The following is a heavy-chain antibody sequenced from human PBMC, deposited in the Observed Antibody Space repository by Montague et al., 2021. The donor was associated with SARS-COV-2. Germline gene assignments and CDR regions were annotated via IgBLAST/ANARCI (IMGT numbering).Heavy chain of an antibody. Sequence: SETLSLTRTVSGGSISSYYWNWIRQSPGKGLEWIGYIYYSGSTKXNPSLKSRVTISVDTSKSQTSLRLNSVTAADTAVYYCAGDRGRFWHFDLWGRGTLVTVSS. CDR3: AGDRGRFWHFDL. CDR2: IYYSGST. CDR1: GGSISSYY. V-gene: IGHV4-59*01. D-gene: IGHD5-12*01. J-gene: IGHJ2*01.